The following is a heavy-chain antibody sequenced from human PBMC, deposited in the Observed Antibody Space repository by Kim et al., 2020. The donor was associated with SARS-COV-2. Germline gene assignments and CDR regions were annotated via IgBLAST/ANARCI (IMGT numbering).Heavy chain of an antibody. D-gene: IGHD6-13*01. CDR1: GGSISSYY. Sequence: SETLSLTCTVSGGSISSYYWSWIRQPPGKGLEWIGYIYYSGSTNYNPSLKSRVTISVDTSKNQFSLKLSSVTAADTAVYYCARHLIAAAGGAFDIWGQGTMVTVSS. V-gene: IGHV4-59*08. CDR3: ARHLIAAAGGAFDI. J-gene: IGHJ3*02. CDR2: IYYSGST.